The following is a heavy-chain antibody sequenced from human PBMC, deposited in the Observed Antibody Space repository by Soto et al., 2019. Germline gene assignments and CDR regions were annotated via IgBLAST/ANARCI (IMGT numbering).Heavy chain of an antibody. D-gene: IGHD6-25*01. Sequence: SETLSLTCTVSGGSMSSYYWAWIRQPPGKGLEWIGFIYYIGTANYNPSLKGRVTISLDTSNNHFSLKLSSVTAADTAVYYCAREAGYYYGLDVWGQGTTVTVSS. CDR1: GGSMSSYY. CDR2: IYYIGTA. CDR3: AREAGYYYGLDV. V-gene: IGHV4-59*01. J-gene: IGHJ6*02.